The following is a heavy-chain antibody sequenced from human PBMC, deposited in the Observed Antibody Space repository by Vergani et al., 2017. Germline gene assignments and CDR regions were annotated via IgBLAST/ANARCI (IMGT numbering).Heavy chain of an antibody. D-gene: IGHD2-15*01. CDR2: IYYSGST. CDR3: ARGYYHEFDY. Sequence: QVQLQESGPGLVKPPGTLSLTCAVSGGSISGTNWWSWVRQSPGKGLEWIGYIYYSGSTNYNPSLKSRVNISLDTSTNQFSLKLSSVTAADTAVYYCARGYYHEFDYWGQGTLVTVSS. V-gene: IGHV4-4*03. CDR1: GGSISGTNW. J-gene: IGHJ4*02.